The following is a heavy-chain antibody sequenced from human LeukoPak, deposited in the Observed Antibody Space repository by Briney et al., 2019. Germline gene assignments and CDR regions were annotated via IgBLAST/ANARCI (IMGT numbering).Heavy chain of an antibody. CDR1: GFSFSFSW. Sequence: GGSLRLSCAASGFSFSFSWMAWVRQAPGQGLEWVANLKQDAYQTFYLESVKGRFTISRDNAKNSLYLYMNSLRVEDTAMYYCARDRRSGLDHWGQGALVTVSS. J-gene: IGHJ4*02. CDR2: LKQDAYQT. D-gene: IGHD6-19*01. V-gene: IGHV3-7*03. CDR3: ARDRRSGLDH.